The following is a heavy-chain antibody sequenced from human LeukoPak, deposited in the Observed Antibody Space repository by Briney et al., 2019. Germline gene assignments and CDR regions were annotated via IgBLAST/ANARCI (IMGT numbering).Heavy chain of an antibody. J-gene: IGHJ1*01. V-gene: IGHV3-23*01. CDR1: GFTLSSYE. Sequence: GGSLRLSCTVSGFTLSSYEMSWIRQAPGKGLDWVSSIDYDGGSGHYADSVKGRFTISRDNSNNTLFLHLNSLRGEDTAVYYCTRNSGWYGLSWGQGTLVTVSS. CDR3: TRNSGWYGLS. D-gene: IGHD6-19*01. CDR2: IDYDGGSG.